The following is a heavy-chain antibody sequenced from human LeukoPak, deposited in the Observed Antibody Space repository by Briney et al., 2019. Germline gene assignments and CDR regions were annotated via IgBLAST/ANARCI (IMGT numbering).Heavy chain of an antibody. J-gene: IGHJ6*03. CDR1: GGSFSGYY. Sequence: SETLSLTCAVYGGSFSGYYWSWIRQPPGKGLEWIGEINHSGSTNYNPSLKSRVTISVDTSNNQFSLKLSSVTAAHTAGYCSSRSTLLYSSSAPRRYNYYLDVWGKGTTVTVSS. CDR3: SRSTLLYSSSAPRRYNYYLDV. D-gene: IGHD6-6*01. V-gene: IGHV4-34*01. CDR2: INHSGST.